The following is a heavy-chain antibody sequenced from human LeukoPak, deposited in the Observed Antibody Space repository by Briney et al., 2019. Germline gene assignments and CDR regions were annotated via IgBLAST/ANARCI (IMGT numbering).Heavy chain of an antibody. V-gene: IGHV1-69*06. CDR3: ARGDVVVPAAFLHALDI. CDR2: IIPIFGTA. D-gene: IGHD2-2*01. Sequence: SVKVSCKASGGTFSSYAISWVRQAPGQGLEWMGGIIPIFGTANYAQKFQGRVTITADKSTSTAYMELSSLRSEDTAVYYCARGDVVVPAAFLHALDIWGQGTMATVPS. J-gene: IGHJ3*02. CDR1: GGTFSSYA.